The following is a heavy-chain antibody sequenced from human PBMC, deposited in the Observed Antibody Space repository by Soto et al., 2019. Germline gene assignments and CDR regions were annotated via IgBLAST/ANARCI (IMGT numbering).Heavy chain of an antibody. Sequence: SVKVSCKASGFTFTSSAMQWVRQARGQRLEWIGWIVVGSGNTNYAQKFQERVTITRDMSTSTAYMELSSLRSEDMAVYYCAADRFSSNWFDPWGQGTLVTVSS. J-gene: IGHJ5*02. CDR3: AADRFSSNWFDP. V-gene: IGHV1-58*02. CDR2: IVVGSGNT. CDR1: GFTFTSSA.